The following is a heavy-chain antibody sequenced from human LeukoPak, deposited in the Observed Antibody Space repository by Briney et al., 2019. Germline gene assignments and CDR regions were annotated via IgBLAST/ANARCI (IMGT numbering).Heavy chain of an antibody. CDR1: GFTVSDYS. CDR3: AKRRYDSSGHFDS. Sequence: GGSLRLSCAASGFTVSDYSMSWVRQAPGKGLEWVSAISGSGSYTDYADSVKGRFTISKDLSKNTLYMRMSSLRAEDTAVYFCAKRRYDSSGHFDSWGQGTLVTVSS. D-gene: IGHD3-22*01. V-gene: IGHV3-23*01. CDR2: ISGSGSYT. J-gene: IGHJ4*02.